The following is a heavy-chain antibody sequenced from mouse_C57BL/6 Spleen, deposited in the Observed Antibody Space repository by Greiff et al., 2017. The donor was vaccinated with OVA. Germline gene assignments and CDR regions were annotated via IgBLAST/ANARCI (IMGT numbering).Heavy chain of an antibody. V-gene: IGHV14-4*01. D-gene: IGHD2-3*01. CDR3: ARDGYYVEDYFDY. CDR2: IDPENGDT. CDR1: GFNIKDDY. Sequence: EVQLQQSGAELVRPGASVKLSCTASGFNIKDDYMHWVKQRPEQGLEWIGWIDPENGDTEYASKFQGKATITADTSSNTAYLQLSSLTSEDSAVYYCARDGYYVEDYFDYWGQGTTLTVSS. J-gene: IGHJ2*01.